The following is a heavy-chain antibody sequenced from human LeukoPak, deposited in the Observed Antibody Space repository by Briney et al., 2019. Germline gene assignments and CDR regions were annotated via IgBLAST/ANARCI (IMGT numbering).Heavy chain of an antibody. D-gene: IGHD2-15*01. CDR1: GFTFSSSA. CDR3: ARDDCSGGSCLDY. J-gene: IGHJ4*02. Sequence: GGSLRLSCAASGFTFSSSAMSWVRQAPGKGLEWVSYISSSGSTIYYADSVKGRFTISRDNAKNSLYLQMNSLRAEDTAVYYCARDDCSGGSCLDYWGQGTLVTVSS. V-gene: IGHV3-48*04. CDR2: ISSSGSTI.